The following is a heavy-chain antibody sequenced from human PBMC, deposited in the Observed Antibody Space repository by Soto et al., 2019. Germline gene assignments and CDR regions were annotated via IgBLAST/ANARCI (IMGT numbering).Heavy chain of an antibody. CDR2: IYYSGST. CDR3: ARHGSS. J-gene: IGHJ5*02. CDR1: GGSISSGDYY. Sequence: SETLSLTCTVSGGSISSGDYYWSWIRQPPGKGLEWIGYIYYSGSTYYNPSLKSRVTISIDRSKNQISLNLTSVTATDTAFYYCARHGSSWGQGTLVTVSS. V-gene: IGHV4-30-4*01.